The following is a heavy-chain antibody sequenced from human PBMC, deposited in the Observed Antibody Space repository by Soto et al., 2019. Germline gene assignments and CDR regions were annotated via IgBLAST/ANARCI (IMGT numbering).Heavy chain of an antibody. J-gene: IGHJ5*02. CDR1: GFSFSTFA. CDR2: IISTGIST. V-gene: IGHV3-23*01. Sequence: EVQILESGGGLIQPGGSLRLSCAASGFSFSTFAMTWVRQAPGKGLEWVSTIISTGISTYYADSVKGRFTISRANPKNTLYLQMNSLRAEDSAVYYCAKGNYGDYGGFDPWGQGTLVTVSS. D-gene: IGHD4-17*01. CDR3: AKGNYGDYGGFDP.